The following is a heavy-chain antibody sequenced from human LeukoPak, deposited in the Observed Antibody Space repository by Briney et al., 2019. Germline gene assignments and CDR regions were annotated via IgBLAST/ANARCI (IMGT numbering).Heavy chain of an antibody. CDR2: IRYDGGNK. CDR1: GFTFSNYG. CDR3: AKDPRGDYYGSGSYFDQ. Sequence: GGSLRLSCATSGFTFSNYGMHWVRQAPGKGLVGVAFIRYDGGNKYYADSVKGRFTISRDNSENTLYLQMNSLRAEDTAVYYCAKDPRGDYYGSGSYFDQWGQGTLVTVSS. J-gene: IGHJ4*02. D-gene: IGHD3-10*01. V-gene: IGHV3-30*02.